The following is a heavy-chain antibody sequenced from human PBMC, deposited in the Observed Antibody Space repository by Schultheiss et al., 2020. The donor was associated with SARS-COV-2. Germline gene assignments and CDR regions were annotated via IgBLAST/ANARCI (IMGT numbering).Heavy chain of an antibody. CDR2: INPNSGGT. Sequence: ASVKVSCKASGYTFTSYDINWVRQATGQGLEWMGWINPNSGGTNYAQKFQGRVTMTRDTSISTAYMELSSLRSDDTAVYYCARARGVEMATIGPWGQGALVTVSS. CDR1: GYTFTSYD. CDR3: ARARGVEMATIGP. D-gene: IGHD5-24*01. J-gene: IGHJ5*02. V-gene: IGHV1-2*02.